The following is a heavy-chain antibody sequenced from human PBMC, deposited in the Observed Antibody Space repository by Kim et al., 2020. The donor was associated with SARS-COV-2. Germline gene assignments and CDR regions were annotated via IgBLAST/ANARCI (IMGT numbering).Heavy chain of an antibody. Sequence: SETLSLTCTVSGGSISSSSYYWGWIRQPPGKGLEWIGSIYYSGSTYYNPSLKSRVTISVDTSKNQFSLKLSSVTAADTAVYYCIGATTYGGYFDYWGQGTLVTVSS. CDR1: GGSISSSSYY. D-gene: IGHD1-26*01. J-gene: IGHJ4*02. CDR2: IYYSGST. CDR3: IGATTYGGYFDY. V-gene: IGHV4-39*01.